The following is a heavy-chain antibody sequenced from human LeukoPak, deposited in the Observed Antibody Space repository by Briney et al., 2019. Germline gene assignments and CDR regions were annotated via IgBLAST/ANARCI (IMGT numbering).Heavy chain of an antibody. J-gene: IGHJ4*02. D-gene: IGHD3-16*02. Sequence: TGGSLRLSCAASGFTFSDYYMSWIRQAPGKGLEWVSSISSSSSYIYYADSVKGRFTISRDNAKNSLYLQMNSLRAEDTAVYYCASHYVWGSYRKLDYWGQGTLVTVSS. CDR3: ASHYVWGSYRKLDY. CDR1: GFTFSDYY. V-gene: IGHV3-11*06. CDR2: ISSSSSYI.